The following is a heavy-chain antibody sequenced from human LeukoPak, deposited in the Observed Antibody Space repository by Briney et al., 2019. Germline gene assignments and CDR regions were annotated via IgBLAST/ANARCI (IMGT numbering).Heavy chain of an antibody. CDR2: MNPNSGNT. CDR1: GYTFTSYD. Sequence: ASVKVSXKASGYTFTSYDINWVRQATGQGLEWMGWMNPNSGNTGYAQKFQGRVTMTRNTSISTAYMELSSLRSEDTAVYYCARADSSGWPHFDYWGQGTLVTVSS. D-gene: IGHD6-19*01. CDR3: ARADSSGWPHFDY. J-gene: IGHJ4*02. V-gene: IGHV1-8*01.